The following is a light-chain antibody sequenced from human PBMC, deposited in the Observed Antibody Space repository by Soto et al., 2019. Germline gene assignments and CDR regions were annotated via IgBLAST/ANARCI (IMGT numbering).Light chain of an antibody. J-gene: IGLJ2*01. V-gene: IGLV1-40*01. Sequence: QSVLTQTPSVSGAPGQKITMSCTGSSSNIGAGYDVHWYQQLPGAAPRLLIYADNNRPSGVPDRFSASNSGTSASLAITGLQGGDEAVYYCQSYDTSLSGVIFGAGTKVTVL. CDR3: QSYDTSLSGVI. CDR1: SSNIGAGYD. CDR2: ADN.